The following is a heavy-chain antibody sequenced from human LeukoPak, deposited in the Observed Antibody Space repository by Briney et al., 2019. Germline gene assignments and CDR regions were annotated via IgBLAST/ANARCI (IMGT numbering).Heavy chain of an antibody. CDR1: GGSFSDDY. D-gene: IGHD3-10*01. V-gene: IGHV4-34*01. CDR3: ARHVKRWFGGDYFDY. J-gene: IGHJ4*02. CDR2: INQSGST. Sequence: SETLSLTCAVYGGSFSDDYWSWIRQPPGEGLEWIGEINQSGSTNYNPSLKSRVTISVDTSKNQFSLKLSSVTAADTAVYYCARHVKRWFGGDYFDYWGQGTLVTVSS.